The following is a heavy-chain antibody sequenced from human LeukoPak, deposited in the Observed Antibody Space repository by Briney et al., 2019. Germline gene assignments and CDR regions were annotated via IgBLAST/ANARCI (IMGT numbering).Heavy chain of an antibody. V-gene: IGHV4-34*01. D-gene: IGHD1-14*01. J-gene: IGHJ4*02. Sequence: PSETLSLTCAVYGGSFSGYYWSWIRQPPGKGLEWIGEINHSGSTNYNPSLKSRVTISVDTSKNQFSLKLSSVTAADTAVYYCVREVPPDRELTWDYWGQGTLVTVSS. CDR2: INHSGST. CDR3: VREVPPDRELTWDY. CDR1: GGSFSGYY.